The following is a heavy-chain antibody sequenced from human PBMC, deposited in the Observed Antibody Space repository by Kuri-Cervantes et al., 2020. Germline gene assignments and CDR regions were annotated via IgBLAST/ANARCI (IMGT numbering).Heavy chain of an antibody. Sequence: GSLRLSCAASGFTFSSYSMNWVRQPPGKGLEWIGSIYYSGSTYYNPSLKSRVTISVDTSKNQFSLKLSSVTAADTAVYYCASDPQHYSSGWYQAFDIWGQETMVTVSS. CDR2: IYYSGST. J-gene: IGHJ3*02. CDR1: GFTFSSYSMN. CDR3: ASDPQHYSSGWYQAFDI. D-gene: IGHD6-19*01. V-gene: IGHV4-59*05.